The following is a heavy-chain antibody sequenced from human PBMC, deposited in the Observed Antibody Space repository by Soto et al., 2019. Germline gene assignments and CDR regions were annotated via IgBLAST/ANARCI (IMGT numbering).Heavy chain of an antibody. J-gene: IGHJ4*02. Sequence: QVQLVESGGGVVQPGRSLRLSCAASGFTFSSYGMHWVRQAPGKGLAWVAVISYDGSNKYYADSVKGRFTISRDNSKNTLYLQMNSLRAEDTAVYYCAKDMDIVVVPAAIDDYWGQGTLVTVSS. CDR3: AKDMDIVVVPAAIDDY. CDR1: GFTFSSYG. V-gene: IGHV3-30*18. D-gene: IGHD2-2*03. CDR2: ISYDGSNK.